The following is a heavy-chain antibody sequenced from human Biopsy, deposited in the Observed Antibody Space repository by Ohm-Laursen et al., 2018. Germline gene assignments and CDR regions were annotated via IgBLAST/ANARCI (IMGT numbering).Heavy chain of an antibody. CDR1: GGSISDSTYH. CDR3: ARDDAVTVIRGLYY. D-gene: IGHD2-21*02. J-gene: IGHJ4*02. CDR2: IYYSGTT. V-gene: IGHV4-61*05. Sequence: SDTLSLTWTVSGGSISDSTYHWGWIRQSPGKGLEWIGNIYYSGTTDYSPSLKSRVTISIDKSKNQFFLKLSSVTAEDTAVYYCARDDAVTVIRGLYYWGQGALVTVSS.